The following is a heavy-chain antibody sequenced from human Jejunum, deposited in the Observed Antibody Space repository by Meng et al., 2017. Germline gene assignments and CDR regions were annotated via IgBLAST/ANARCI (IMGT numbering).Heavy chain of an antibody. J-gene: IGHJ6*02. V-gene: IGHV4-61*01. Sequence: QGQLQESGPGLVGPSETVSLTCTVSGGSVSTGSYYWNWMRQSPGKGLEWIGYIYYSGSGNYNPSLKSRATISADLSKDQFSLTLTSLTAADTAMYYCARGVGPYDIGTGRPMRHYNYGVDVWGQGTMVTVSS. CDR2: IYYSGSG. CDR1: GGSVSTGSYY. CDR3: ARGVGPYDIGTGRPMRHYNYGVDV. D-gene: IGHD3-9*01.